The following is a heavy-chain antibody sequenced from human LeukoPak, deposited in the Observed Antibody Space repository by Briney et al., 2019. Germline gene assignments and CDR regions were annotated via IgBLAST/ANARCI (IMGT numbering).Heavy chain of an antibody. Sequence: GGSLRLSCAASGFTFDDHGMSWVRQAPGKGLEWVSAISGSGGSTYYADSVKGRFTISRDNSKNTLYLQMNSLRAEDTAVYYCAKEERYCSSTSCHLIDYWGQGTLVTVSS. CDR1: GFTFDDHG. J-gene: IGHJ4*02. D-gene: IGHD2-2*01. V-gene: IGHV3-23*01. CDR2: ISGSGGST. CDR3: AKEERYCSSTSCHLIDY.